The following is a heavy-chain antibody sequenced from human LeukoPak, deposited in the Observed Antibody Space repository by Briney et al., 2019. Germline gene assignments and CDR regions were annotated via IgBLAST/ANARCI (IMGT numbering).Heavy chain of an antibody. CDR3: TTDLGGYSYGSDY. J-gene: IGHJ4*02. CDR1: GFSFSSNW. Sequence: GGSLRLSCAVSGFSFSSNWMGWVRQAPGKGLEWVGRIKSKTDGGTTDYAAPVKGRFTISRDDSKNTLYLQMNSLKTEDTAVYYCTTDLGGYSYGSDYWGQGTLVTVSS. V-gene: IGHV3-15*01. D-gene: IGHD5-18*01. CDR2: IKSKTDGGTT.